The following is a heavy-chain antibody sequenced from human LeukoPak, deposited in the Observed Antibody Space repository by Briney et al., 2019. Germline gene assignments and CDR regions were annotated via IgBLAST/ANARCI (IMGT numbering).Heavy chain of an antibody. J-gene: IGHJ4*02. V-gene: IGHV3-21*01. Sequence: GGSLRLSCAASGFTLSGNWMHWVRQAPGKGLEWVSSISSSSSYIYYADSVKGRFTISRDNAKNSLYLQMNSLRAEDTAVYYCARGTSSVTDYWGQGTLVTVSS. CDR3: ARGTSSVTDY. D-gene: IGHD5-18*01. CDR2: ISSSSSYI. CDR1: GFTLSGNW.